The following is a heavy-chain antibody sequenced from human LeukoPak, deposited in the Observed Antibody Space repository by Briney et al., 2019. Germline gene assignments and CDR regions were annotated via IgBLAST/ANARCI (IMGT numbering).Heavy chain of an antibody. D-gene: IGHD3-22*01. CDR2: ISWNSGSI. V-gene: IGHV3-9*01. J-gene: IGHJ4*02. CDR3: ARSGGWGQTYYYDSSGSAYFDY. Sequence: PGRSLRLSCAASGFTFDDYAMHWVRQAPGKGLEWVSGISWNSGSIGYADSVKGRFTISRDNAKNSLYLQMNSLRAEDTAVYYCARSGGWGQTYYYDSSGSAYFDYWGQGTLVTVSS. CDR1: GFTFDDYA.